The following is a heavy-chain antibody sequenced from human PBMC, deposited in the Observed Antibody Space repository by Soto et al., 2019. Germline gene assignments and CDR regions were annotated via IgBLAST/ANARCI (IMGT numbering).Heavy chain of an antibody. CDR3: AKGITDNGGYYYYSMDV. J-gene: IGHJ6*02. CDR2: ISGSGGIT. Sequence: GGSLRLSCGASGFTFSSYAMSWVRQAPGKGLDWVSVISGSGGITYSADSVEGRFTISRDNSKNILYLQMNSLRAEDTAVYYCAKGITDNGGYYYYSMDVWGQGTAVTVSS. CDR1: GFTFSSYA. V-gene: IGHV3-23*01. D-gene: IGHD3-16*01.